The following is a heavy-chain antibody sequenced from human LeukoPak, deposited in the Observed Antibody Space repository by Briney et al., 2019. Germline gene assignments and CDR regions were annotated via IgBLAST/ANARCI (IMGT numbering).Heavy chain of an antibody. J-gene: IGHJ4*02. CDR3: TTHLRNHFDY. Sequence: PGGSLRLSCAASGFSFSDYAMNWVRQAPGKGLEWVSGTSGSGGSTYYSDSVKGWFTISRDNSKNTLYLQMSSLRAEDTALSYCTTHLRNHFDYWGQGTQVTVSS. CDR2: TSGSGGST. CDR1: GFSFSDYA. D-gene: IGHD5-12*01. V-gene: IGHV3-23*01.